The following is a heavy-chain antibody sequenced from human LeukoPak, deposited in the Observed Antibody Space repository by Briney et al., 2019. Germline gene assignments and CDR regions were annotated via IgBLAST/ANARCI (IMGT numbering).Heavy chain of an antibody. J-gene: IGHJ4*02. CDR1: GGSTNDYY. D-gene: IGHD1-26*01. CDR2: MYYSGTT. V-gene: IGHV4-59*08. Sequence: SETLSLTCTVSGGSTNDYYWSWIRQPPGKGLECIGYMYYSGTTNYNPSLKSRVTISVDTSKSQVSLNLSSVTAADTAVYYCARHGVGYSYGYWLDYWGQGTLATVSS. CDR3: ARHGVGYSYGYWLDY.